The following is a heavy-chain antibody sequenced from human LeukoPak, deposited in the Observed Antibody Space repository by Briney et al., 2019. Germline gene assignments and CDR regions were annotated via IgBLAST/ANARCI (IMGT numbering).Heavy chain of an antibody. J-gene: IGHJ4*02. D-gene: IGHD3-10*01. Sequence: GGSLRLSCAASGFTFSSYWMHWVRQAPGKGLVWVSRINSDGSSTSYADSVKGRFTISRDNSKNTLYLQMNSLRAEDTAVYYCATDVNTHIRGWYWGQGSLVTVSS. CDR2: INSDGSST. CDR1: GFTFSSYW. CDR3: ATDVNTHIRGWY. V-gene: IGHV3-74*01.